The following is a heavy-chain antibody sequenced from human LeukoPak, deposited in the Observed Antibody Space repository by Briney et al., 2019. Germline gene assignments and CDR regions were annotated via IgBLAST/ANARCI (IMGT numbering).Heavy chain of an antibody. CDR2: IYPGDSDT. J-gene: IGHJ6*03. CDR3: ARRLGGYCSSTSCQYYYMDV. CDR1: GYSFTSYW. Sequence: GESLKISCKGSGYSFTSYWIGWVRQMPGKGLEWMGIIYPGDSDTRYSPSFQGQVTISADKSISTAYLQWSSLKASDTAMYYCARRLGGYCSSTSCQYYYMDVWGKGTTVTVSS. V-gene: IGHV5-51*01. D-gene: IGHD2-2*01.